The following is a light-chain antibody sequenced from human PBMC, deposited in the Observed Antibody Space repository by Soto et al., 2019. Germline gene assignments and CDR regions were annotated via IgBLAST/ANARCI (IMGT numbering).Light chain of an antibody. CDR1: HSVSSNY. Sequence: IGLTQSPGTLSLSPGERATLSCMASHSVSSNYLAWYQQKPGQAPRLLIYGASSRATGIPDRFSGSGSGTDFTLTISRLEPEDFAVYYCQQYNNWPPWTFGQGSKVDI. CDR2: GAS. J-gene: IGKJ1*01. CDR3: QQYNNWPPWT. V-gene: IGKV3-20*01.